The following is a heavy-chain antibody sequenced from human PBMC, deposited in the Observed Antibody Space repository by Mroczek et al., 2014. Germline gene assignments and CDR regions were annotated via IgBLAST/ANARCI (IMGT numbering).Heavy chain of an antibody. Sequence: QVQLQQWGPGLVKPSQTLSLTCTVSGGSISSGSYYWSWIRQPAGKGLEWIGRIYTSGSTNYNPSLKSRVTISVDTSKNQFSLKLSSVTAADTAVYYCARGFGSGPGFDYWGQGTLVTVSS. CDR3: ARGFGSGPGFDY. CDR2: IYTSGST. J-gene: IGHJ4*02. V-gene: IGHV4-61*02. D-gene: IGHD6-19*01. CDR1: GGSISSGSYY.